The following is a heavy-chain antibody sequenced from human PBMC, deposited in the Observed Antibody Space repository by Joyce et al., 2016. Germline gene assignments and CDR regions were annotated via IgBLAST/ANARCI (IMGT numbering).Heavy chain of an antibody. CDR3: ARGTSYYYDSSGYWDY. V-gene: IGHV3-33*01. CDR1: GFTFSTYG. Sequence: QVQLVESGGGVVQPGRSLRLSCAVSGFTFSTYGMHWARQAPGKALEWVAIIWHDGSNKYYADSVKGRFTISIDNSKSTLHLQMNSLRAEDTAVYYCARGTSYYYDSSGYWDYWGQGTLVTVSS. D-gene: IGHD3-22*01. CDR2: IWHDGSNK. J-gene: IGHJ4*02.